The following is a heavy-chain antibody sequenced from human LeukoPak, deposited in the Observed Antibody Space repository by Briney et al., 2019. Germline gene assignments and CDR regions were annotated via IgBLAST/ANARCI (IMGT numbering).Heavy chain of an antibody. D-gene: IGHD6-19*01. V-gene: IGHV4-59*01. CDR2: IYYSGST. Sequence: SGTLSLTCTVSGGSISSYYWSWIRQPPGKGLEWIGYIYYSGSTNYNPSLKSRVTISVDTSKNQFSLKLSSVTAADTAVYYCARTPGWNYYYGMDVWGQGTTVTVSS. CDR3: ARTPGWNYYYGMDV. CDR1: GGSISSYY. J-gene: IGHJ6*02.